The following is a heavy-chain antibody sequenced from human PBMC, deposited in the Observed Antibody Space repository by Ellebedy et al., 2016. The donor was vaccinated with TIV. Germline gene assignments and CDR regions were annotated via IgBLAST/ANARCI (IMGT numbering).Heavy chain of an antibody. J-gene: IGHJ5*02. Sequence: SQTLSLTCAISGDSVSSSGAAWNWIRQSPSRGLEWLGRTYYRSKWYNEYAVSVKSRITINPDTSKNQFSLQLNSVTPEDTAVYYCARVQGTHLWEAWFDPWGQGTPVTVSS. CDR3: ARVQGTHLWEAWFDP. V-gene: IGHV6-1*01. CDR1: GDSVSSSGAA. D-gene: IGHD5-18*01. CDR2: TYYRSKWYN.